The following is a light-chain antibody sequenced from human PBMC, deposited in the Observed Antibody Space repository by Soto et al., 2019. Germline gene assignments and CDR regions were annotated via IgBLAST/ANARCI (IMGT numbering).Light chain of an antibody. CDR1: TSNIGTNP. CDR2: SDV. V-gene: IGLV1-44*01. J-gene: IGLJ2*01. Sequence: QSVLTKPPSASGTPGQRVTISCSGGTSNIGTNPVNWYRQLPGTAPQLLLYSDVQRPSGVPDRVSGSKSGTSASLAIRGLQSEDEADYFCAVWDDSLSALLFGGGTKVTVL. CDR3: AVWDDSLSALL.